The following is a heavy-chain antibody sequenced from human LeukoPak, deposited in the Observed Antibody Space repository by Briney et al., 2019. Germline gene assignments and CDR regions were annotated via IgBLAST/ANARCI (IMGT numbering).Heavy chain of an antibody. CDR2: IKQDGSEK. D-gene: IGHD3-3*01. CDR3: ARVRYYEDV. Sequence: PGGSLRLSCAASGFTFSSYEMNWVRQASGKGLEWVANIKQDGSEKYYVDSVRGRFTISRGNAKNSLFLQMNTLRAEDTAVYYCARVRYYEDVWGQGTTVTVSS. V-gene: IGHV3-7*01. CDR1: GFTFSSYE. J-gene: IGHJ6*02.